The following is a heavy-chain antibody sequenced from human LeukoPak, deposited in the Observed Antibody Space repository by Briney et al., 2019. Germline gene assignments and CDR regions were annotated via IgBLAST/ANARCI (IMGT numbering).Heavy chain of an antibody. D-gene: IGHD6-13*01. CDR1: GHTFTSYY. CDR2: INPSGGST. V-gene: IGHV1-46*01. Sequence: ASVKVSCKASGHTFTSYYMHWVRQAPGQGLEWMGIINPSGGSTSYAQKFQGRVTMTRDMSTSTVYMELSSLRSEDTAVYYCARDRWYSSSWFSPEPYYYYMDVWGKGTTVTVSS. J-gene: IGHJ6*03. CDR3: ARDRWYSSSWFSPEPYYYYMDV.